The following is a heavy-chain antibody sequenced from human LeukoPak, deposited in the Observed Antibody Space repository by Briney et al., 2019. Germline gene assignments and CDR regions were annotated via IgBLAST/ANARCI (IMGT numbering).Heavy chain of an antibody. D-gene: IGHD3-3*01. V-gene: IGHV4-4*02. CDR3: ARHPRPGRFLEWLFDY. CDR2: IYHSGST. Sequence: SETLSLTCAVSGGSISSSNWWSWVRQPPGKGLEWIGEIYHSGSTNYNPSFKSRVTISVDKSKNQFSLKLSSVTAADTAVYYCARHPRPGRFLEWLFDYWGQGTLVTVSS. CDR1: GGSISSSNW. J-gene: IGHJ4*02.